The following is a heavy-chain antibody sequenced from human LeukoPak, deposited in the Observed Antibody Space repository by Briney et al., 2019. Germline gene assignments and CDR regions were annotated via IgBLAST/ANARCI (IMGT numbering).Heavy chain of an antibody. CDR2: IYYTGST. CDR3: ARDLGGPAGY. D-gene: IGHD4-23*01. CDR1: GGSISSSY. Sequence: SETPSLTCTVSGGSISSSYWSWIRQPPGKGLEWLGYIYYTGSTNYNPSLKSRVTISVDTSKNQFSLKLSSVTAADTAVYYCARDLGGPAGYWGQGTLVTVSS. J-gene: IGHJ4*02. V-gene: IGHV4-59*12.